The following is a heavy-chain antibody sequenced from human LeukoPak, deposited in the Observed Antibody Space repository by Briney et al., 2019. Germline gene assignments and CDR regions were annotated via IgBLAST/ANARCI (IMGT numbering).Heavy chain of an antibody. J-gene: IGHJ4*02. CDR1: GYTFTNYY. Sequence: ASVKVSCKASGYTFTNYYIHWVRQAPEHGLEWMGWINPNRGDTNYAQKFQGRVTMTRDTSISTAFMELTRLTSDDTAVYYCTRDLLGFATTPLSDWGQGTLVTVSS. D-gene: IGHD4-17*01. V-gene: IGHV1-2*02. CDR3: TRDLLGFATTPLSD. CDR2: INPNRGDT.